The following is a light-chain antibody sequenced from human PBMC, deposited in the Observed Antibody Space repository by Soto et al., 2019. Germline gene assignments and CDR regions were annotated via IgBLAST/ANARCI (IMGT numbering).Light chain of an antibody. J-gene: IGLJ3*02. CDR1: TGAVTSGYY. CDR2: RTS. CDR3: VLLYGGAWV. V-gene: IGLV7-43*01. Sequence: QAVVTQEPSLTVSPGGTVTLTCALTTGAVTSGYYPNWFQRKPGQALKTLIYRTSNKHSWTPDRFSGSLLGGKAALTLSGEQPEDEADYYCVLLYGGAWVFGGGTQLTVL.